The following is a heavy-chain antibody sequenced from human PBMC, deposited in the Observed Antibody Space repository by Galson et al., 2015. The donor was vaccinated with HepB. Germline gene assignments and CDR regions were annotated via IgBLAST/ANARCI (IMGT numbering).Heavy chain of an antibody. CDR3: ARIAAAGLFDY. Sequence: SLRLSCAASGFTFSSYAMHWVRQAPGKGLEWVAVISYDGSNKYYADSVKGRFTISRDNSKDTLYLQMNSLRAEDTAVYYCARIAAAGLFDYWGQGTLVTVSS. CDR2: ISYDGSNK. V-gene: IGHV3-30*04. D-gene: IGHD6-13*01. J-gene: IGHJ4*02. CDR1: GFTFSSYA.